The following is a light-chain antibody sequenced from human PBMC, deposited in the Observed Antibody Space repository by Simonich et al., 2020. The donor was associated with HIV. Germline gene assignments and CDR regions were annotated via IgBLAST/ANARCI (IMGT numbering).Light chain of an antibody. CDR3: QQYYNTPRT. V-gene: IGKV4-1*01. CDR2: GAS. Sequence: DIVMTQSPDSLAVSLGERATIHCKSSQSVLYSFNNTNYLAWYQHKPRQPTKLLIYGASARESGVPDRFSGSGSGTDFTLTISSLQAEDVAVYYCQQYYNTPRTFGQGTKVEIK. CDR1: QSVLYSFNNTNY. J-gene: IGKJ1*01.